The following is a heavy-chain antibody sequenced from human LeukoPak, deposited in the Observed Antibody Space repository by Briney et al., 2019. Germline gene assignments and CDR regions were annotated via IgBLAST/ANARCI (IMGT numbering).Heavy chain of an antibody. CDR2: ISYDGSNK. CDR1: GFTFSSYA. Sequence: PGGSLRLSCAASGFTFSSYAMHWVRQAPGKGLEWVAVISYDGSNKYYADSVKGRFTISRDNSKNTLYLQMNSLRAEDTAVYYCARDQYAALGGSWFDPWGQGTLVTVSS. D-gene: IGHD2-2*01. CDR3: ARDQYAALGGSWFDP. V-gene: IGHV3-30-3*01. J-gene: IGHJ5*02.